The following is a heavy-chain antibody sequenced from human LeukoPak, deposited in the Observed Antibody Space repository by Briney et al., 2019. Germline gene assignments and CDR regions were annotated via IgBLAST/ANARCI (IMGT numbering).Heavy chain of an antibody. CDR1: GGSISGYY. J-gene: IGHJ5*02. CDR3: ARAYCSGGSCRYNWFDP. Sequence: KPSETLSLTCAVYGGSISGYYWSWIRQPPGKGLEWIGEINHSGSTNYNPSLKSRVTISVDTSKNQFSLKLSSVTAADTAVYYCARAYCSGGSCRYNWFDPWGQGTLVTVSS. D-gene: IGHD2-15*01. CDR2: INHSGST. V-gene: IGHV4-34*01.